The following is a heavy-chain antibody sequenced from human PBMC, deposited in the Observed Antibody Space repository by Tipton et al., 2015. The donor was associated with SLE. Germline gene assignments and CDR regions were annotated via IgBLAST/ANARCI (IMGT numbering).Heavy chain of an antibody. Sequence: TLSLTCSVSGASITTYYWGWIRQAPGKGLEWVGCMRHSGITNYNPSLKSRVTMSVDTSENQLSLNLNSVTAADTAVYYCARGGGDSSSCQDFDRWGQGTLVTVSS. J-gene: IGHJ4*02. V-gene: IGHV4-59*01. CDR2: MRHSGIT. CDR1: GASITTYY. D-gene: IGHD6-13*01. CDR3: ARGGGDSSSCQDFDR.